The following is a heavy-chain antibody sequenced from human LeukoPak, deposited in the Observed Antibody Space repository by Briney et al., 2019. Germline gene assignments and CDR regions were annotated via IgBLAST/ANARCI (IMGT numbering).Heavy chain of an antibody. CDR1: GFTFSSYG. Sequence: GGSLRLSCAASGFTFSSYGMHWVRQAPGKGLEWVAFIRYDGSNKYYADSVKGRFTISRDNSKNTLYLQMNSLRAEDTAVYYCAKDSPTRYCSSTSCYFSWGQGTLVTGSS. CDR2: IRYDGSNK. CDR3: AKDSPTRYCSSTSCYFS. J-gene: IGHJ5*02. V-gene: IGHV3-30*02. D-gene: IGHD2-2*01.